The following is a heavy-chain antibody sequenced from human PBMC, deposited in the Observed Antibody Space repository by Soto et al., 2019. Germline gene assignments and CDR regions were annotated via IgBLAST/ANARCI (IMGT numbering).Heavy chain of an antibody. Sequence: GGSLRLSCAASGFTFSSYAMSWVRQAPGKGLEWVSAISGSGGSTYYADSVKGRFTSSRDNSKNTLYLQMNSLRAEDTAVDYCANPAEYYDGSCYYRGYWGQGTLVTVSS. J-gene: IGHJ4*02. V-gene: IGHV3-23*01. CDR2: ISGSGGST. D-gene: IGHD3-22*01. CDR3: ANPAEYYDGSCYYRGY. CDR1: GFTFSSYA.